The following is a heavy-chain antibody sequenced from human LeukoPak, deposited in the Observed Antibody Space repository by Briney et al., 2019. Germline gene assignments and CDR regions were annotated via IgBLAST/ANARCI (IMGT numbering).Heavy chain of an antibody. CDR1: GDSISSYY. Sequence: PSETLSLTCTVSGDSISSYYWSWIRQPPGKGLEWIGYICYSGTTNYNPSLKSRVTMSVDTSKNQFSLKLISVTAADTAVFFCARSKTLAPHFDYWGQGTLVTVSP. J-gene: IGHJ4*02. CDR3: ARSKTLAPHFDY. V-gene: IGHV4-59*01. CDR2: ICYSGTT.